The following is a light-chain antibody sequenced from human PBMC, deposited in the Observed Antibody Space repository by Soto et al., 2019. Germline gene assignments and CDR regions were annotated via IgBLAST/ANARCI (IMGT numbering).Light chain of an antibody. CDR2: DAS. V-gene: IGKV1-33*01. J-gene: IGKJ4*01. Sequence: DIQMTQSPSSLSASVGDRVTITCQASQDISNYLNWYQQKPGKAPKLLIYDASNLETGVPSRFSGSGSGTDFTFTISSLQPEDMATDDGQQYDNLPLTFGGGTKVEIK. CDR3: QQYDNLPLT. CDR1: QDISNY.